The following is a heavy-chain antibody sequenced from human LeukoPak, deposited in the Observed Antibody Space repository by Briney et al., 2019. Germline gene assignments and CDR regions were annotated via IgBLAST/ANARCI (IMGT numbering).Heavy chain of an antibody. Sequence: GGSLRLSCAASGFTFSSYSMNWVRQAPGKGLVWVSRVTSDGSSTSYADSVKGRFTISRDNAKNTLFLQMNSLRAEDTAVYYCAREIEMASNNLDYWGQGTLVTVSS. CDR3: AREIEMASNNLDY. J-gene: IGHJ4*02. D-gene: IGHD5-24*01. CDR1: GFTFSSYS. CDR2: VTSDGSST. V-gene: IGHV3-74*01.